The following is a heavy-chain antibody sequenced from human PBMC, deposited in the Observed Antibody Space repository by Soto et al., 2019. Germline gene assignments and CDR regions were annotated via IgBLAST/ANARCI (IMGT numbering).Heavy chain of an antibody. CDR3: AKTLGFCTITSCYGSNWYLGL. CDR1: GFTFSSYA. Sequence: EVQLLESGGGLVQPGGSLRLSCAASGFTFSSYAMSWVRQAPGKGLEWVSGISGSGDNTNHADSVKGRFTISRDNSKNTLYLQVNSLRAEDTAVYYCAKTLGFCTITSCYGSNWYLGLWVRGTLVTVSS. V-gene: IGHV3-23*01. D-gene: IGHD2-2*01. J-gene: IGHJ2*01. CDR2: ISGSGDNT.